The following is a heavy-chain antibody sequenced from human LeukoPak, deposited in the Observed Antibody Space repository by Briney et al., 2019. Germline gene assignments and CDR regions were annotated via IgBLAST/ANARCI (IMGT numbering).Heavy chain of an antibody. D-gene: IGHD5-18*01. CDR3: ARDLNTARFDY. V-gene: IGHV3-66*01. Sequence: GGSLRLSCAASGFTISSNYMNWVRQAPGKGLEWVSAIYGGGNPYYADSVKGRFTISRDNSKNTLYLEMKGLSAEDTAVYYCARDLNTARFDYWGQGTLVTVSS. J-gene: IGHJ4*02. CDR2: IYGGGNP. CDR1: GFTISSNY.